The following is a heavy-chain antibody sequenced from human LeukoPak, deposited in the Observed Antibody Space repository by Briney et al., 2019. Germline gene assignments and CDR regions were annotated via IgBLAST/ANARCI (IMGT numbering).Heavy chain of an antibody. Sequence: GGSLRLSCTVSGFTFGDYTMSWFRQAQGKGLEWVGFIRSKAYGGTTEYAASVTGRFTISRDDSKSIAYLQMNSLKTEDTAVYYFTRDRYCSGGSCYSPPNWFDPWGQGTLVTVSS. CDR1: GFTFGDYT. CDR3: TRDRYCSGGSCYSPPNWFDP. J-gene: IGHJ5*02. V-gene: IGHV3-49*03. D-gene: IGHD2-15*01. CDR2: IRSKAYGGTT.